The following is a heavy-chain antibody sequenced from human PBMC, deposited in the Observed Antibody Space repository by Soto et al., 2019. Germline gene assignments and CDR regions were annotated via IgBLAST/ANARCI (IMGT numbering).Heavy chain of an antibody. V-gene: IGHV3-15*01. CDR3: TTEGVDHDYYYGMDV. CDR2: IKSKTDGGTT. J-gene: IGHJ6*02. D-gene: IGHD2-8*01. Sequence: RGSLRLSCAASRISFIHYCMRWVRQSPGKGLEWVGRIKSKTDGGTTDYAAPVKGRFTISRDDSKNTLYLQMNSLKTEDTAVYYCTTEGVDHDYYYGMDVWGQGTTVTVSS. CDR1: RISFIHYC.